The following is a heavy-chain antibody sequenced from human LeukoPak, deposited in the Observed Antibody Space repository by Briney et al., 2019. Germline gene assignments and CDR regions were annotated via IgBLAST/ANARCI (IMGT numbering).Heavy chain of an antibody. J-gene: IGHJ4*02. D-gene: IGHD2-15*01. CDR1: GDSVSSNSAA. V-gene: IGHV6-1*01. Sequence: SQTLSLTCVISGDSVSSNSAAWNWIRQSPSRGLEWLGRTYYRSKWSNDYAVSVRSRITINPDTSKNQFSLQLNSVTPADAAVYYCVRSRGVDFDHWGQGTLVTVSS. CDR3: VRSRGVDFDH. CDR2: TYYRSKWSN.